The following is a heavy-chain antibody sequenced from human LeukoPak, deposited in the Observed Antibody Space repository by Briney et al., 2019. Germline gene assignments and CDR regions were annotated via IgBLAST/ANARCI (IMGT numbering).Heavy chain of an antibody. CDR1: VGTFSSYA. Sequence: GASVKDSCKASVGTFSSYAISWVRQAPGQGLEWMGRIIPIFGTANYAQKFQGRVTITGDKSTSTAYMELSSLRSEDTAVYYCAREALLWFGESAGWGQGTLVTVSS. CDR2: IIPIFGTA. J-gene: IGHJ4*02. D-gene: IGHD3-10*01. V-gene: IGHV1-69*06. CDR3: AREALLWFGESAG.